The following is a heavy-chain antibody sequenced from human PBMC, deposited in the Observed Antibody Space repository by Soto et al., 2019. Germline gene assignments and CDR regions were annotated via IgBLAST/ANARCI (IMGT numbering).Heavy chain of an antibody. CDR3: AKDALHYGDYVMYYFDY. CDR1: GFTFSSYA. V-gene: IGHV3-23*01. Sequence: SLRLSCAASGFTFSSYAMSWVRQAPGKGLEWVSAISGSGGSTYYADSVKGRFTISRDNSKNTLYLQMNSLRAEDTAVYYCAKDALHYGDYVMYYFDYWGQGTLVTVSS. J-gene: IGHJ4*02. CDR2: ISGSGGST. D-gene: IGHD4-17*01.